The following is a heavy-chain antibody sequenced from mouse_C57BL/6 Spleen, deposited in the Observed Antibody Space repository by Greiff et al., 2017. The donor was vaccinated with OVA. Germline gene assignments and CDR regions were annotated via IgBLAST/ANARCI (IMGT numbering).Heavy chain of an antibody. Sequence: QVQLKESGPGLVQPSQSLSITCTASGFSLTSYGVHWVRQSPGQGLEWLGVIWRGGSTAYNAAFMSRLSITKDNSKSQVFFKMNSLQTDDTAIYYCAKYYGSRGDWYFDVWGTGTTVTVSS. CDR2: IWRGGST. J-gene: IGHJ1*03. V-gene: IGHV2-5*01. D-gene: IGHD1-1*01. CDR3: AKYYGSRGDWYFDV. CDR1: GFSLTSYG.